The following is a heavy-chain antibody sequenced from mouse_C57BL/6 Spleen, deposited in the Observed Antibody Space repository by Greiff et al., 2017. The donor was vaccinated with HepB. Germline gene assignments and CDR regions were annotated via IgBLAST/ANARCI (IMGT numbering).Heavy chain of an antibody. CDR1: GYTFTSYW. J-gene: IGHJ2*01. D-gene: IGHD1-1*01. CDR2: IDPNSGGT. Sequence: VQLQQSGAELVKPGASVKLSCKASGYTFTSYWMHWVKQRPGRGLEGIGRIDPNSGGTKYNEKFKSKATRTLDKPSNTAYMQLSSLTSEDSAVYYWSRSPYYSGDYFDYWGQGTTLTVSS. V-gene: IGHV1-72*01. CDR3: SRSPYYSGDYFDY.